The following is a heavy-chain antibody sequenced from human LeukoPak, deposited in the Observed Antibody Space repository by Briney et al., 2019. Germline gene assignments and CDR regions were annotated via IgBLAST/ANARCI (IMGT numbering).Heavy chain of an antibody. D-gene: IGHD3-10*01. CDR2: ISDSGNT. J-gene: IGHJ4*02. CDR1: GGSITSYY. Sequence: SETLSLTCTVSGGSITSYYWNWIRQPPGKGLEWVGYISDSGNTNYNPSLKSRVTISIDTSKNQFSLKLTSVTAADTAIYYCARSKRSGNYFDYWGQGTLVTVSS. CDR3: ARSKRSGNYFDY. V-gene: IGHV4-59*01.